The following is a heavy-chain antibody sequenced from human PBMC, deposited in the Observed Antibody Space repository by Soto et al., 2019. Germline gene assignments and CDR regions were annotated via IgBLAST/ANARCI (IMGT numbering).Heavy chain of an antibody. Sequence: SETLSLTCTVSGGSISSDYYYWSWIRQPPGKGLEWIGHMYDRGSTFYNPSLESRVTMSVDTSKNQFSLRLSAVTAADTAVCYCARYCTHGDSAFDSWGRGILVTVSS. J-gene: IGHJ4*02. CDR3: ARYCTHGDSAFDS. V-gene: IGHV4-30-4*01. CDR1: GGSISSDYYY. CDR2: MYDRGST. D-gene: IGHD2-8*01.